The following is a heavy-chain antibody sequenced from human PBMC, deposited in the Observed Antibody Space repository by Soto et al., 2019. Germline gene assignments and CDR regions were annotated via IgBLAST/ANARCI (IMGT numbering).Heavy chain of an antibody. Sequence: ASVKVACKVSGYTLTELSMHWVRQAPGKGLEWMGGFDPEDGETIYAQKFQGRVTMTEDTSTDTAYMELSSLRSEDTAVCYCATDRGSSGWYDYWGQGTLVTVSS. V-gene: IGHV1-24*01. CDR3: ATDRGSSGWYDY. CDR1: GYTLTELS. D-gene: IGHD6-19*01. CDR2: FDPEDGET. J-gene: IGHJ4*02.